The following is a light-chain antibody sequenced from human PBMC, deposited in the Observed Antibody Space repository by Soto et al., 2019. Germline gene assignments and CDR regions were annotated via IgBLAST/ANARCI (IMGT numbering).Light chain of an antibody. V-gene: IGLV2-8*01. CDR1: SSDVGAYDY. CDR2: EVA. J-gene: IGLJ1*01. Sequence: QSVLSQPPSASGSPGQSVTISCTGTSSDVGAYDYVSWYQQHSGKAPKLMIYEVAKRPSGVPDRFSGSKSGYTASLTVSGLQAEDEADYYCSSYGGSNNYVFGTGTKVTVL. CDR3: SSYGGSNNYV.